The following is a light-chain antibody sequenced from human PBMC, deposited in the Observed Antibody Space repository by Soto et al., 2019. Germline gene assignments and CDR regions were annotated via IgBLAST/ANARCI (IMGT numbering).Light chain of an antibody. V-gene: IGKV3-15*01. CDR3: QQYNNWPYT. CDR1: QSVSSN. Sequence: EVVMTQSPVTPSVSTGERAALSCRASQSVSSNFAGYQQRPGQPPTLLIYGASTRTTGIPARFSGSGSGTEFTLTISSLQSEDFAVYYCQQYNNWPYTFGQGTKLEIK. CDR2: GAS. J-gene: IGKJ2*01.